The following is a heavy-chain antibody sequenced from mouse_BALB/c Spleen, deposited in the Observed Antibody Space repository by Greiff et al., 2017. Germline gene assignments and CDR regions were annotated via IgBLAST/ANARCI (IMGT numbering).Heavy chain of an antibody. CDR2: ISSGSSTI. V-gene: IGHV5-17*02. J-gene: IGHJ4*01. CDR3: ARSPIPPYAMDY. Sequence: EVKVVESGGGLVQPGGSRKLSCAASGFTFSSFGMHWVRQAPEKGLEWVAYISSGSSTIYYADTVKGRFTISRDNPKNTLFLQMTSLRSEDTAMYYCARSPIPPYAMDYWGQGTSVTVSS. CDR1: GFTFSSFG.